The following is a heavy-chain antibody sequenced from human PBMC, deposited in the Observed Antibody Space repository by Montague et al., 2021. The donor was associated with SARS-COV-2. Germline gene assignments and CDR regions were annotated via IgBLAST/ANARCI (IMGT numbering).Heavy chain of an antibody. CDR3: ARSHELWFGENPQGPGAFDI. CDR1: GFTFSSYS. Sequence: SRRLSCAASGFTFSSYSMNWVRQAPGKGLEWVSSISSSSSYIYYADSVKGRFTISRDNAKNSLYLQMNSLRAEDTAVYYCARSHELWFGENPQGPGAFDIWGQGTMVTVSS. V-gene: IGHV3-21*01. J-gene: IGHJ3*02. CDR2: ISSSSSYI. D-gene: IGHD3-10*01.